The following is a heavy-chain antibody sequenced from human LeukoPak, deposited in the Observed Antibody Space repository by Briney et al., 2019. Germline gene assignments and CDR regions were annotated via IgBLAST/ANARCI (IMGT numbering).Heavy chain of an antibody. V-gene: IGHV4-4*07. D-gene: IGHD3-10*01. J-gene: IGHJ4*02. CDR2: IYTSGST. Sequence: MASETLSLTCAVSGGSISSYYWSWIRQPAGKGLEWIGRIYTSGSTNYNPSLKSRVTMSVDTSKNQFSLKLSSVTAADTAVYYCARGAYYYGSGKIFDYWGQGTLVTVSS. CDR1: GGSISSYY. CDR3: ARGAYYYGSGKIFDY.